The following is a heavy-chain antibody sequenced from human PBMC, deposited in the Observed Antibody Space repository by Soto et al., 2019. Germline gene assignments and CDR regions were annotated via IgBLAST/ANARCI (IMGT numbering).Heavy chain of an antibody. CDR3: ARERKFDFWRKGLDV. Sequence: WASVKVSCKASGYTFTSYGISWVRQAPGQGLEWMGWISAYNGNTNYAQKLQGRVTMTTDTSTSTAYMELRSLRSDDTAVYYCARERKFDFWRKGLDVWGQGTTVTVSS. CDR1: GYTFTSYG. D-gene: IGHD3-3*01. J-gene: IGHJ6*02. V-gene: IGHV1-18*01. CDR2: ISAYNGNT.